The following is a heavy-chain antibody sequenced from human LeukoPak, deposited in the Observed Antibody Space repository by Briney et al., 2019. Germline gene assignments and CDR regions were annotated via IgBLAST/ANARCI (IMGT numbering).Heavy chain of an antibody. Sequence: SETLSLTCAVYGGSFSGYYWGWIRQPPGKGLEWIGEINHSGSTNYNPSLKSRVTISVDTSKNQFSLKLSSVTAADTAVYYCARAVLLWFGEPYYYYGMDVWGQGTTVTVSS. D-gene: IGHD3-10*01. CDR3: ARAVLLWFGEPYYYYGMDV. J-gene: IGHJ6*02. V-gene: IGHV4-34*01. CDR1: GGSFSGYY. CDR2: INHSGST.